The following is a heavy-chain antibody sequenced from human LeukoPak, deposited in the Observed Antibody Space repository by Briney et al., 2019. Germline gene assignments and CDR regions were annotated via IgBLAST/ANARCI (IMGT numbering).Heavy chain of an antibody. CDR1: GDSVSSNSAV. CDR3: ARDTGTAVSTFDI. Sequence: SHTLSLTCAISGDSVSSNSAVWNWLRQSPSRGPEWLGRRYYRSKGYNDYAVSVKSRITVNPDTSKNQFSLQLNSVTPEDTAVYYCARDTGTAVSTFDIWGQGTMVTVSS. V-gene: IGHV6-1*01. J-gene: IGHJ3*02. CDR2: RYYRSKGYN. D-gene: IGHD4-17*01.